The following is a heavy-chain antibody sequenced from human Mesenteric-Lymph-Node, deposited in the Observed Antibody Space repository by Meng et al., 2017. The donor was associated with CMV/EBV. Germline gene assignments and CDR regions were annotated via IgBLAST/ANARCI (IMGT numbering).Heavy chain of an antibody. CDR2: IRYDGSNK. D-gene: IGHD3-3*01. J-gene: IGHJ3*02. Sequence: GGSLRLSCAASGFTFSSYGMHWVRQAPGKGLEWVAFIRYDGSNKYYADSVKGRFTISRDNSKNTLYLQMNSLRAEDTAVYYCAKTPNYDFWSGYFAFDIWGQGTMVTVSS. V-gene: IGHV3-30*02. CDR3: AKTPNYDFWSGYFAFDI. CDR1: GFTFSSYG.